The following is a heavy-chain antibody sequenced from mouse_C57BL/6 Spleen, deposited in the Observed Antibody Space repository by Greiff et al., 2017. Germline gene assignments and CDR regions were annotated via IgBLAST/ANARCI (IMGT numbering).Heavy chain of an antibody. J-gene: IGHJ2*01. CDR1: GYTFTSYW. V-gene: IGHV1-50*01. CDR2: IDPSDSYT. CDR3: ARSAQAKEWDFDY. D-gene: IGHD3-2*02. Sequence: QVQLQQPGAELVKPGASVKLSCKASGYTFTSYWMQWVKQRPGQGLEWIGEIDPSDSYTNYNQKCKGKATLTVDTSSSTAYMQLSSLTSEDSAVYYCARSAQAKEWDFDYWGQGTTLTVSS.